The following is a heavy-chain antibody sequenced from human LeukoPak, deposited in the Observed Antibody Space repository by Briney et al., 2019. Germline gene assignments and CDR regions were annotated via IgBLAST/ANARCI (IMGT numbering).Heavy chain of an antibody. CDR1: GGTFSSYA. V-gene: IGHV1-69*13. D-gene: IGHD5-18*01. J-gene: IGHJ6*04. CDR2: IIPIFGTA. Sequence: SVKVSCKASGGTFSSYAISWVRQAPGQGLEWMGGIIPIFGTANYAQKFQGRVTITADESTSTAYMELSSLRSKDTAVYYCAGYPYGYYYYGMDVWGKGTTVTVSS. CDR3: AGYPYGYYYYGMDV.